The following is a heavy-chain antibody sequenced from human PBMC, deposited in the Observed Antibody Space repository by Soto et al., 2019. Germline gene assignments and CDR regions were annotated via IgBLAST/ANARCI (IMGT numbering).Heavy chain of an antibody. CDR2: ISAYNGDT. V-gene: IGHV1-18*01. J-gene: IGHJ4*02. D-gene: IGHD4-17*01. CDR3: TSDFGDENS. CDR1: ASIFTRYG. Sequence: QVQLEQSGVEVKKPGASVRVACKTSASIFTRYGFSWVRQAPGQGLEWMGWISAYNGDTKYAQNFQGRVTITTDTSTRTAYMELGTLRIDDTAVYYCTSDFGDENSWGQGTLVTVSS.